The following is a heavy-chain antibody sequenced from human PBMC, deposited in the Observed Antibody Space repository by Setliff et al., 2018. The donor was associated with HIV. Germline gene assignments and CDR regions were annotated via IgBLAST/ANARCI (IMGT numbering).Heavy chain of an antibody. CDR2: VYYSGGT. Sequence: SETLSLTCTVSGGSISSRDYYWGWIRQPPGKGLEWIGSVYYSGGTYYNPSLKSRVTISVDTSKNQFSLKLSSVTAADTAVYYCARLDYGSGSYPYLFDYWGQGTLVTVS. CDR3: ARLDYGSGSYPYLFDY. D-gene: IGHD3-10*01. CDR1: GGSISSRDYY. V-gene: IGHV4-39*07. J-gene: IGHJ4*02.